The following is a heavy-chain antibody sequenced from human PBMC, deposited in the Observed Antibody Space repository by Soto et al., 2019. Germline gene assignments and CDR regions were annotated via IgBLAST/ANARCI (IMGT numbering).Heavy chain of an antibody. Sequence: QVQLQESGPGLVKPSETLSLTCTVSGGSISSYYWTWIRQPPGKGLEWIGYIYYSGSNNYNPSLKRRVTISVDTSKNHFSRRLSSVTAADTAVYYCARFIPRIGGAFDIWGQGTMVTVSS. V-gene: IGHV4-59*08. J-gene: IGHJ3*02. CDR2: IYYSGSN. CDR3: ARFIPRIGGAFDI. D-gene: IGHD2-15*01. CDR1: GGSISSYY.